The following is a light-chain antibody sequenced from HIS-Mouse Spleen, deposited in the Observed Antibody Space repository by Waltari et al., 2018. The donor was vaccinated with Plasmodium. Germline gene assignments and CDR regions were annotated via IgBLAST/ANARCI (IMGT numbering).Light chain of an antibody. CDR2: GAS. Sequence: EIVMTQSPATLSVSPGERATLSCRARQSVSRNLAWYQQKPGQAPRLLIYGASTRATGSPARFSGSGSGTEFTLTISSLQSEDFAVYYCQQYNNWSFTFGPGTKVDIK. J-gene: IGKJ3*01. CDR1: QSVSRN. CDR3: QQYNNWSFT. V-gene: IGKV3-15*01.